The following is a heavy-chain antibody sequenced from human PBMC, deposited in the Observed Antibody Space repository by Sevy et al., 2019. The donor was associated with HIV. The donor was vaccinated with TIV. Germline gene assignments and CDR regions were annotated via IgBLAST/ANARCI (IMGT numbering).Heavy chain of an antibody. CDR3: AADRGEDYCSGNSCQRHYYYGLDV. Sequence: ASVKVSCKGSGYRLIEVSMHWVRQAPGKGLEWMGHLDPEDGETIYAQNFQGRVTMTEDTSTDTAYMAVSSLRSEDTAVYYCAADRGEDYCSGNSCQRHYYYGLDVWGQGTTVTVSS. V-gene: IGHV1-24*01. CDR2: LDPEDGET. D-gene: IGHD2-15*01. J-gene: IGHJ6*02. CDR1: GYRLIEVS.